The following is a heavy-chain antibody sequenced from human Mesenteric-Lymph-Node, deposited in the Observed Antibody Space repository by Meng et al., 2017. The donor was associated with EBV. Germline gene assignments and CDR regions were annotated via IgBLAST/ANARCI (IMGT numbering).Heavy chain of an antibody. Sequence: VRLVGSGGGLVQPGGSLRLSCAASGFTFSSYWMHWVRQAPGKGLVWVSHINTYGSRTDYADSVKGRFTISRDNAKNTLSLQMNSLRAEDTAVYYCTSDLGGATDFWGQGTLVTVSS. D-gene: IGHD1-26*01. J-gene: IGHJ4*02. CDR3: TSDLGGATDF. CDR1: GFTFSSYW. CDR2: INTYGSRT. V-gene: IGHV3-74*02.